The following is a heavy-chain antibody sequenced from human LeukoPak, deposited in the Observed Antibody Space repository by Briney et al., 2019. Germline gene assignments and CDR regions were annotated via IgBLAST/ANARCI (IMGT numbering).Heavy chain of an antibody. Sequence: ASVKVSCKTSGYTFTTYGVHWVRQAPGQRLEWMGWIHAGNGNTKYSEKFQGRVTISRDTSATSAYMELSSLTSDDMAVYYCTRGKRGWVAVPFDDWGQGTLVTVSS. V-gene: IGHV1-3*01. D-gene: IGHD6-19*01. J-gene: IGHJ4*02. CDR3: TRGKRGWVAVPFDD. CDR1: GYTFTTYG. CDR2: IHAGNGNT.